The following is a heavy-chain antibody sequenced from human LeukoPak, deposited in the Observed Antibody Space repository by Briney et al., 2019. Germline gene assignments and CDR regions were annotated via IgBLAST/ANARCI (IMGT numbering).Heavy chain of an antibody. D-gene: IGHD5-18*01. J-gene: IGHJ4*02. CDR3: ARDRPTGASRVFVIQ. CDR1: GFNFNSYA. Sequence: GGSLRLSCAVSGFNFNSYAMTWVRQAPGKGLEWISSMSSGGTYIYYADSVRGRLTISRDNTKNSLYLLMNDLRVEDTALYYCARDRPTGASRVFVIQWGQGTPVTVSS. CDR2: MSSGGTYI. V-gene: IGHV3-21*06.